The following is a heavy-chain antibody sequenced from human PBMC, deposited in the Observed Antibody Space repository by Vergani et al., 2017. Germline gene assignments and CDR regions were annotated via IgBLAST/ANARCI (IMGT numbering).Heavy chain of an antibody. J-gene: IGHJ4*02. CDR3: ARSSYGSGSPDY. V-gene: IGHV3-13*04. Sequence: VQLVESGGGLVQPGGSLRLSCAASGFTFSSYDMHWVRQATGKGLEWVSAIGTAGDTYYPGSVKGRFTISRENAKNSLYLQMNSLRAGDTAVYYCARSSYGSGSPDYWGQGTLVTVSS. CDR1: GFTFSSYD. CDR2: IGTAGDT. D-gene: IGHD3-10*01.